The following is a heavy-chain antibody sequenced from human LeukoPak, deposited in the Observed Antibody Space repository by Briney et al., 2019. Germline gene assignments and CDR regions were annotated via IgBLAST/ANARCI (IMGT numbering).Heavy chain of an antibody. CDR2: IIPIFGTA. Sequence: GASVKVSCKASGGTFSSYAISWVRQAPGQGLEWMGGIIPIFGTANYAQKFQGRVTITADESTSTAYMELSSLRSEDTAVYYCARGIGSGLEVYFDYWGQGALVTVSS. D-gene: IGHD1-26*01. J-gene: IGHJ4*02. CDR1: GGTFSSYA. V-gene: IGHV1-69*13. CDR3: ARGIGSGLEVYFDY.